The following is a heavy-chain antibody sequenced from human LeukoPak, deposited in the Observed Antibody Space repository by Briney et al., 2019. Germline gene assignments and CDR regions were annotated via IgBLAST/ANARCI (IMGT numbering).Heavy chain of an antibody. V-gene: IGHV1-18*01. CDR3: ARGPYCSGATCYSQYFDY. Sequence: ASVKVSCKASGYTFSSYGFSWVRQAPGQGLEWMGWISAYNGNTNYAQKHQGRVTMTTDTSTTTAYIDLRNLRSDDTAVYYCARGPYCSGATCYSQYFDYWGQGTLVTVSS. D-gene: IGHD2-15*01. J-gene: IGHJ4*02. CDR1: GYTFSSYG. CDR2: ISAYNGNT.